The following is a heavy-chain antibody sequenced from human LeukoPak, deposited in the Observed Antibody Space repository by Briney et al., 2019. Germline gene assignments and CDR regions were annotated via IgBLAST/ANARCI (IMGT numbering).Heavy chain of an antibody. V-gene: IGHV4-61*02. Sequence: PSETLSLTCTVSGGSISSGSYYWSWIRQPAGKGLEWIGRIYTSGSTNYNPSLKSRVTISVDTSKNQFSLKLSSVTAADTAVYYCARESIRYYDSSGYYDYWGQGTLVTVSS. D-gene: IGHD3-22*01. CDR1: GGSISSGSYY. CDR3: ARESIRYYDSSGYYDY. CDR2: IYTSGST. J-gene: IGHJ4*02.